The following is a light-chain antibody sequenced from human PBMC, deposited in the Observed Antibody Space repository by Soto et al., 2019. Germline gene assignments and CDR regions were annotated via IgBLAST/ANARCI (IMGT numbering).Light chain of an antibody. Sequence: QSALTQPASVSGSPGQSIPISCTGTSRDDGGYNYVSWYQQHPGKAPKLMIYDVSNRPSGVSNRFSGSKSGNTASLTISGLQAEDEADYYCTSYTSSSTPVIFGGGTKLTVL. CDR2: DVS. J-gene: IGLJ2*01. CDR3: TSYTSSSTPVI. V-gene: IGLV2-14*01. CDR1: SRDDGGYNY.